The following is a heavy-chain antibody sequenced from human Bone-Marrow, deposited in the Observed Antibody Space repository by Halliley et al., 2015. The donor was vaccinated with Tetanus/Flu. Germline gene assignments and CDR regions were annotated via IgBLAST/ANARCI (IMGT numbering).Heavy chain of an antibody. J-gene: IGHJ4*02. Sequence: ITANNGNTKYSQKFQDRVTITRETFANTVYMELSRLKSEDTAVYYCARYYYAINGFESECFDHWGQGTLVTVSS. CDR3: ARYYYAINGFESECFDH. CDR2: ITANNGNT. V-gene: IGHV1-3*01. D-gene: IGHD3-10*01.